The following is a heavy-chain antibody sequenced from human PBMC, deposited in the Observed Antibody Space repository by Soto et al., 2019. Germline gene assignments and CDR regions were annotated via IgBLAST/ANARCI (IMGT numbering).Heavy chain of an antibody. Sequence: PSETLSLTCTVSGGSISSGDYYWSWIRQPPGKGLEWIGYIYYSGSTYYNPSLKSRVTISVDTSKNQFSLKLSSVTAADTAVYYCAREGRRAYGMDVWGQGSTVTVSS. CDR2: IYYSGST. J-gene: IGHJ6*02. V-gene: IGHV4-30-4*01. CDR3: AREGRRAYGMDV. CDR1: GGSISSGDYY.